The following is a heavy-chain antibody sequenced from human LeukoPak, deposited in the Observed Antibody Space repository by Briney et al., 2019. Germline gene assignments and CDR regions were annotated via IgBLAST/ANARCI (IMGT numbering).Heavy chain of an antibody. D-gene: IGHD4-23*01. CDR1: GGSISSYY. CDR3: ARDRNGGNSGAYYYYYMDV. Sequence: SETLSLTCTVSGGSISSYYWSWIRQPPGKGLEWIGYIYYSGSTNYNPSPKSRVTISVDTSKNQFSLKLSSVTAADTAVYYCARDRNGGNSGAYYYYYMDVWGKGTTVTVSS. J-gene: IGHJ6*03. CDR2: IYYSGST. V-gene: IGHV4-59*01.